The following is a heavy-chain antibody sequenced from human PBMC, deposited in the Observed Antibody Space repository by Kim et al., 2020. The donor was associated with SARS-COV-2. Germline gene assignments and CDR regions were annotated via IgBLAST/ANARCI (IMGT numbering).Heavy chain of an antibody. CDR1: GFNFSTYL. Sequence: GGSLRLSCAASGFNFSTYLMNWVSQTPGEGMEWVSRINSNTSNKEYADYVKGRFTISRDNAKNTLYLQMNSLRPEDTAVYYCARAGDYDISGYYGFFHNWGQGALVTVSS. CDR3: ARAGDYDISGYYGFFHN. J-gene: IGHJ1*01. D-gene: IGHD3-22*01. V-gene: IGHV3-74*03. CDR2: INSNTSNK.